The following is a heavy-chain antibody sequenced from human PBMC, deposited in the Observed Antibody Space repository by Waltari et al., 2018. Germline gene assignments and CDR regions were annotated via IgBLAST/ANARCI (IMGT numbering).Heavy chain of an antibody. CDR3: AHCSIFGVVRRWFDP. Sequence: QITLKESGPTLVKPTQTLTLTCTFSGFSLSTSGVGVGWIRQPPGKALEWLALIYWNDDKRYSPSLKSRLTITKDTSKNQVVLTMTNMDPVDTATYYCAHCSIFGVVRRWFDPWGQGTLVTVSS. D-gene: IGHD3-3*01. CDR1: GFSLSTSGVG. CDR2: IYWNDDK. J-gene: IGHJ5*02. V-gene: IGHV2-5*01.